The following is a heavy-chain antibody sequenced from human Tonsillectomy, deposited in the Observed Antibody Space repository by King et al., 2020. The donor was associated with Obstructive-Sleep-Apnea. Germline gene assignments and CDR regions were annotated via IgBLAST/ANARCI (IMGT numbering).Heavy chain of an antibody. D-gene: IGHD2-8*01. J-gene: IGHJ5*02. CDR1: GGSISTGAYY. V-gene: IGHV4-31*03. Sequence: VQLQESGPGLVKPSQTLSLTCTVSGGSISTGAYYWSWIRQHPGKGLEWIGYIYYSGTTYYNPSLKSRVTISVDTSKNQLSLKLSSVTAADTAVYYCARDLYGQNWFDPWGQGTLVTVSS. CDR3: ARDLYGQNWFDP. CDR2: IYYSGTT.